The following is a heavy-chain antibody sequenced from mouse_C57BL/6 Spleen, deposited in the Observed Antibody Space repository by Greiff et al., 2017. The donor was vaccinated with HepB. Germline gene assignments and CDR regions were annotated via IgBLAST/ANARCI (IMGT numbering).Heavy chain of an antibody. CDR3: ARGGDIYAMDY. CDR1: GYSITSGYY. CDR2: ISYDGSN. V-gene: IGHV3-6*01. J-gene: IGHJ4*01. Sequence: EVQLQQSGPGLVKPSQSLSLTCSVTGYSITSGYYWNWIRQFPGNKLEWMGYISYDGSNNYNPSLKNRISITRDTSKNQFFLKLNSVTTEDTATDYCARGGDIYAMDYWGQGTSVTVSS.